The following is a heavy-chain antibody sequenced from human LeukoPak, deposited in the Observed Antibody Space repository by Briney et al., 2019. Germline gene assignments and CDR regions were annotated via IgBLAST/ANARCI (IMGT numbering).Heavy chain of an antibody. CDR1: GDSISTSSYY. J-gene: IGHJ4*02. CDR3: ARASVAPYYFDY. V-gene: IGHV4-39*01. Sequence: SETLSLTCSVSGDSISTSSYYWGWIRQPPGKGLEWIGTIYYSGSTYYNPSLTSRVTISVDTSKNQFSLKLSSVTAADTAVYYCARASVAPYYFDYWGQGTLVTVSS. CDR2: IYYSGST. D-gene: IGHD6-19*01.